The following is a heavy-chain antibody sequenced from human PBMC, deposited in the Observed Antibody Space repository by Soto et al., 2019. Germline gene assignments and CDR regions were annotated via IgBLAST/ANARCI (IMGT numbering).Heavy chain of an antibody. CDR2: INHSGST. CDR1: GGSFSGYY. Sequence: QVQLQQWGAGLLKPSETLSLTCAVYGGSFSGYYWTWIRQPPGTGLEWIGGINHSGSTNYNPSLKSRVTISVDTSKNQFSLKLTSVTAAVTAVYYCARDKITGLFDYWGQGTLVTVSS. J-gene: IGHJ4*02. V-gene: IGHV4-34*01. CDR3: ARDKITGLFDY. D-gene: IGHD2-8*02.